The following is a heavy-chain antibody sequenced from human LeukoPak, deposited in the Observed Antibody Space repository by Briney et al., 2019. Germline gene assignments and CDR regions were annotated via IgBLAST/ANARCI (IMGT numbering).Heavy chain of an antibody. Sequence: SETLSLTCTVSGRSISSRSDYWGWIRQTPGKGLEWIGNLDSSGSTYYNPSLKSRVTISVGTSKNQFSLNLRSVTAADTAIYFCSRSHDYGGLYFYYYMDVWGKGTTVTVSS. CDR2: LDSSGST. V-gene: IGHV4-39*01. J-gene: IGHJ6*03. CDR3: SRSHDYGGLYFYYYMDV. CDR1: GRSISSRSDY. D-gene: IGHD4-23*01.